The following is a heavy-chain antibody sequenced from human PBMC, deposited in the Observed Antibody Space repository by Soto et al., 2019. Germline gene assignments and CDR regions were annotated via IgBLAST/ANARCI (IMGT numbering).Heavy chain of an antibody. CDR1: GGTFSSYA. D-gene: IGHD2-2*01. V-gene: IGHV1-69*13. Sequence: ASVKVSCKASGGTFSSYAISWVRQAPGQGLEWMGGIIPIFGTANYAQKFQGRVTITADESTSTAYMELSSLRSEDTAVYYCARDDRHPIVVVPAAHYYYYGMDVWGQGATVTVSS. J-gene: IGHJ6*02. CDR2: IIPIFGTA. CDR3: ARDDRHPIVVVPAAHYYYYGMDV.